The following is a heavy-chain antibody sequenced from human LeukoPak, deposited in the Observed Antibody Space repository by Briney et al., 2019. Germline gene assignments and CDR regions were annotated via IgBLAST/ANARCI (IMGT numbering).Heavy chain of an antibody. J-gene: IGHJ5*02. Sequence: ASVKVSCKASGYTFTSYDINWVRQATGQGLEWMGWMNPNSGNTGYAQKFQGRVTMTRNTSISTAHMELSSLRSEDTAVYYCATRRIYCTNGVCYISWFDPWGQGTLVTVSS. CDR3: ATRRIYCTNGVCYISWFDP. CDR2: MNPNSGNT. CDR1: GYTFTSYD. V-gene: IGHV1-8*01. D-gene: IGHD2-8*01.